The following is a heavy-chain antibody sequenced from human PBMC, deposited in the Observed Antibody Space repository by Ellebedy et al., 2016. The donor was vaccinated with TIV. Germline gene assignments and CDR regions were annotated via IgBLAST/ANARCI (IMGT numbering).Heavy chain of an antibody. J-gene: IGHJ4*02. CDR2: ISSSSYI. Sequence: GGSLRLSCAASGFTFSSYSMNWVRQAPGKGLEWVSSISSSSYIYYADSVKGRFTISRGNSKNTLCLQMNSLRVEDTAVYYCAKDLKSHSYTTGWSPFGSGCWGQGTLVTVSS. CDR3: AKDLKSHSYTTGWSPFGSGC. CDR1: GFTFSSYS. D-gene: IGHD6-19*01. V-gene: IGHV3-21*04.